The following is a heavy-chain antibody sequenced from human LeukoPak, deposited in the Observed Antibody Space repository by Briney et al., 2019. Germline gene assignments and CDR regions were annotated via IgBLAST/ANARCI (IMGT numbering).Heavy chain of an antibody. D-gene: IGHD1-1*01. CDR3: ARVYTTGWFDP. V-gene: IGHV3-74*01. CDR1: GFTFRNYW. CDR2: INSDGSST. Sequence: GGSLRLSCAASGFTFRNYWMHWVRHAPGEGLVWVSRINSDGSSTTHADSVKGRFTISRDNAKNTLYLQMNSLRADDTAVYYCARVYTTGWFDPWGQGTLVTVSS. J-gene: IGHJ5*02.